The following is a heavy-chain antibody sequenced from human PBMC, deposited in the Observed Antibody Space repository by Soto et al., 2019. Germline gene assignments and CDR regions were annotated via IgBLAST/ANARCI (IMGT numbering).Heavy chain of an antibody. CDR3: AKLNVDKAKGGFDP. CDR1: GGTFSSYA. D-gene: IGHD5-18*01. Sequence: ASVKVSCKASGGTFSSYAISWVRQAPGQGLEWMGGIIPIFGTANYAQKFQGRVTITADESTSTAYMELSSLRSEDTAVYYCAKLNVDKAKGGFDPWGQGTLVNVSS. J-gene: IGHJ5*02. V-gene: IGHV1-69*13. CDR2: IIPIFGTA.